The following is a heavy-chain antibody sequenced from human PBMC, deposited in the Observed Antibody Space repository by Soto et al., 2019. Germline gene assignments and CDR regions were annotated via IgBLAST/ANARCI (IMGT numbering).Heavy chain of an antibody. D-gene: IGHD2-2*01. CDR3: ARLGYCSSATCNYYFYYYGMDV. Sequence: PGGSLRLSCEASGFSFGSYSMNWVRQAPGKGLEWVSFISGRGTTTYYADSVRGRFTVSRDNAKNSLSLEVNSLRDEDTAVYYCARLGYCSSATCNYYFYYYGMDVWGQGTTVTVSS. CDR1: GFSFGSYS. V-gene: IGHV3-48*02. CDR2: ISGRGTTT. J-gene: IGHJ6*02.